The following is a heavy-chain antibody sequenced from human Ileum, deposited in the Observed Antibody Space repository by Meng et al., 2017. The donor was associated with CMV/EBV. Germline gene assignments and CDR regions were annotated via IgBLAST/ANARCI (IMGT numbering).Heavy chain of an antibody. CDR2: VYYSGTT. Sequence: LPLQDPGPGLVKPSETLPLTCTATGGSTTSSTSYWGWIRQPPGKGLEWIGSVYYSGTTYYNPSLKSRVNMSIDTSKNRFSLKLSSATAADTAVYYCARNVGFYSSQIAYWGQGALVTVSS. CDR3: ARNVGFYSSQIAY. V-gene: IGHV4-39*07. D-gene: IGHD3-3*01. J-gene: IGHJ4*02. CDR1: GGSTTSSTSY.